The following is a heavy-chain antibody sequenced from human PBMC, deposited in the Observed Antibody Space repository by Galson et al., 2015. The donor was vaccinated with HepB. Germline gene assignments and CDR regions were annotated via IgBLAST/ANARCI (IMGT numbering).Heavy chain of an antibody. D-gene: IGHD3-10*01. J-gene: IGHJ4*02. V-gene: IGHV4-31*11. CDR2: THYSGST. CDR1: GGSFSGYY. CDR3: ARGSEDNYGSFDY. Sequence: TLSLTCAVYGGSFSGYYWSWIRQHPGKGLEWIGYTHYSGSTYYNPSLRGRLTISEGMSKNQFSLKLSSVTAADTAIYYCARGSEDNYGSFDYWGQGTLVTVSS.